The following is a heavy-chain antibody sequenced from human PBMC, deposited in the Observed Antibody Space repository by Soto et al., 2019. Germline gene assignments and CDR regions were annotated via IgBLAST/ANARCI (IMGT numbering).Heavy chain of an antibody. CDR3: ARSAITLFVVVSIPPHYYSEMDV. V-gene: IGHV1-69*01. J-gene: IGHJ6*02. CDR2: IIPIFGIG. Sequence: QVQLVQSGAEVKKPGSSVKVSCKASGGTFNRYAISWVRQAPGQGLEWMGGIIPIFGIGNDAQRFQGRVTITAVESPGTAYMELSSLRSEDTGVYYCARSAITLFVVVSIPPHYYSEMDVWGQGTTVTVSS. D-gene: IGHD3-3*01. CDR1: GGTFNRYA.